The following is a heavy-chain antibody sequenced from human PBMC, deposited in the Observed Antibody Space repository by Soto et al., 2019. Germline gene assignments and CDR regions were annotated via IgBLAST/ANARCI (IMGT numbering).Heavy chain of an antibody. Sequence: PSETLSLTCAVSGGSISSGGYSWSWIRQPPGKGLEWIGYIYHSGSTYYNPSLKSRVTISVDRSKNQFSLKLSSVTAADTAVYYCARETYYYDSSGRRNWFDPWGQGTLVTVSS. CDR3: ARETYYYDSSGRRNWFDP. D-gene: IGHD3-22*01. CDR1: GGSISSGGYS. V-gene: IGHV4-30-2*01. J-gene: IGHJ5*02. CDR2: IYHSGST.